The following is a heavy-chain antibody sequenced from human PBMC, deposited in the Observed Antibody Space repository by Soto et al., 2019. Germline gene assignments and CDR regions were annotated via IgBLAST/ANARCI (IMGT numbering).Heavy chain of an antibody. CDR1: GDSVSSGGFY. CDR3: ARGQYQLLSSITFRFDP. Sequence: PSETLSLTCTVSGDSVSSGGFYWSWIRQSPGKGLEYIGYIYYSGATNHNPSLKSRVTISVDLSKNQFSLNLKSVTAADTAVYFCARGQYQLLSSITFRFDPWGQGTLVTVSS. J-gene: IGHJ5*02. D-gene: IGHD2-2*01. V-gene: IGHV4-61*08. CDR2: IYYSGAT.